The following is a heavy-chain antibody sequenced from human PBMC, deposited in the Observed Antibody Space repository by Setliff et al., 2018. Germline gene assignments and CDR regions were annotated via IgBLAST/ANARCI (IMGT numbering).Heavy chain of an antibody. J-gene: IGHJ6*03. CDR1: GGTFSYYY. CDR2: NNHSGSA. CDR3: ARMSGFQYMDV. V-gene: IGHV4-34*01. D-gene: IGHD3-3*01. Sequence: PSETLSLTCAAHGGTFSYYYWTWIRQSPGKGLEWIGENNHSGSAKYRPSLGSRVTISLDTSKNQFSLSLSSVTAADTAVYYCARMSGFQYMDVWGKGTTVTVSS.